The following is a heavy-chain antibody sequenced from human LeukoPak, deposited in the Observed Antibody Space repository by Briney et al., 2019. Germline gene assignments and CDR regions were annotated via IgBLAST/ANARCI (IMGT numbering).Heavy chain of an antibody. J-gene: IGHJ4*02. V-gene: IGHV4-59*01. Sequence: SETLSLTCTISGDSTNTYFWSWIRQPRGKGLEWIGYIYYTGTTNYNPSLKSRVTISVDTSKNQLSLKVSSVTAADTGVYYCASKSTDHGELRFDYWGQGTLVTVSS. D-gene: IGHD4-17*01. CDR2: IYYTGTT. CDR1: GDSTNTYF. CDR3: ASKSTDHGELRFDY.